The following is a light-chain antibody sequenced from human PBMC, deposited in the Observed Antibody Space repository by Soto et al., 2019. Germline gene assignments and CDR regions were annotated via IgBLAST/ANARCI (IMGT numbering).Light chain of an antibody. CDR2: GAS. CDR3: QPYHNSPRT. J-gene: IGKJ2*02. Sequence: DIVMTQSPGTLSVSPGERATLYCRASQRGNSNLAWYQQKPGQAPRLLINGASTRATGIPARFGGSRSGTEFALNINSLQSEDFAVSYCQPYHNSPRTFGQGTPRAI. V-gene: IGKV3-15*01. CDR1: QRGNSN.